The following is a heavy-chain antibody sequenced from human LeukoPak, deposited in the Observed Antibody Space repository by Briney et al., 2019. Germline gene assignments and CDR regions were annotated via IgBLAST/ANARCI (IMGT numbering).Heavy chain of an antibody. Sequence: SVKVSCKASGGTFSSYSISWVRQAPGQGLEWMGGIIPIFDTADYAQKFQGRVTITADESTSTAYMELSSLRSEDTAVFYCARISLGAIWGYYYGMDVWGQGTTVTVSS. CDR1: GGTFSSYS. CDR2: IIPIFDTA. CDR3: ARISLGAIWGYYYGMDV. V-gene: IGHV1-69*13. J-gene: IGHJ6*02. D-gene: IGHD1-26*01.